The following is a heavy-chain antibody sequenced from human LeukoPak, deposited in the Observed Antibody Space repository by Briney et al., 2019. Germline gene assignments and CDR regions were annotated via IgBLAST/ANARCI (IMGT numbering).Heavy chain of an antibody. D-gene: IGHD4-17*01. CDR3: ARVLPNDDFIRSCFDY. J-gene: IGHJ4*02. CDR1: GGSFSGYY. CDR2: INHSGST. V-gene: IGHV4-34*01. Sequence: SETLSLTCAVYGGSFSGYYWSWIRQPPGKGLEWIGEINHSGSTNYNPSLKSRVTISVDTSKNQFSLKLSSVTAADTAVYYCARVLPNDDFIRSCFDYWGQGTLVTVSS.